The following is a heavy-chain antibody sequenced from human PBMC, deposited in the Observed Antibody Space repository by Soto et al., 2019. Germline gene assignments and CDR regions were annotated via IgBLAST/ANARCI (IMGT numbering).Heavy chain of an antibody. Sequence: ASVKVSCKTSGYSFTSNAITWVRQAPGQGLEWMGWINPNSGGTNYAQKFQGWVTMTRDTSISTAYMELSRLRSDDTAVYYCAREGGVVATIESNRRENYGMDVWGQGTTVTVSS. J-gene: IGHJ6*02. CDR1: GYSFTSNA. V-gene: IGHV1-2*04. D-gene: IGHD5-12*01. CDR3: AREGGVVATIESNRRENYGMDV. CDR2: INPNSGGT.